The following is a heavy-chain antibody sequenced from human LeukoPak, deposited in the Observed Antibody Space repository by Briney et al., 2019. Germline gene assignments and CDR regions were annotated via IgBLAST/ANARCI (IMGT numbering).Heavy chain of an antibody. CDR3: AREVADTSSLDY. CDR2: IWYDGTQK. J-gene: IGHJ4*02. Sequence: PGGSLRLSCAASGFTSSSYGMHWVRQAPGKGLEWVALIWYDGTQKYYADSVKGRFTISRDNSKNTLFLQMNSLRAEDTAVYYCAREVADTSSLDYWGQGTLVTVSS. CDR1: GFTSSSYG. V-gene: IGHV3-33*08. D-gene: IGHD2-2*01.